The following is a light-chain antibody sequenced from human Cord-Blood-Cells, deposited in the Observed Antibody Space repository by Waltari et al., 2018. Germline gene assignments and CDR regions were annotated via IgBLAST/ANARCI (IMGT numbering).Light chain of an antibody. CDR1: QSISSW. J-gene: IGKJ2*01. V-gene: IGKV1-5*01. CDR2: DAS. CDR3: QQYNSYPMYT. Sequence: DIQMTQSPSTLPASVGDSVTITCRASQSISSWLAWYQQKPGKAPKLLIYDASSLESGVPSRFSGSGSGTEFTLTISSLQPDDFATYYCQQYNSYPMYTFGQGTKLEIK.